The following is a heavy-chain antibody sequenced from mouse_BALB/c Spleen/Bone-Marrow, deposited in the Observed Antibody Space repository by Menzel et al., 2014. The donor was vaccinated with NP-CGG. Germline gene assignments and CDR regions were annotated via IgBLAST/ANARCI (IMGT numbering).Heavy chain of an antibody. CDR1: GISLTGYG. CDR3: ARDSFLITRALDY. D-gene: IGHD2-4*01. CDR2: IWGDGST. V-gene: IGHV2-6-7*01. Sequence: VNVVESGPGLVAPSQSLSITCTVSGISLTGYGVSWVRQPPGKGLEWLGMIWGDGSTDYNSALKSRLSISKDNSKSQVFLKMNSLQTDDTARYYCARDSFLITRALDYWGQGTSVTVSS. J-gene: IGHJ4*01.